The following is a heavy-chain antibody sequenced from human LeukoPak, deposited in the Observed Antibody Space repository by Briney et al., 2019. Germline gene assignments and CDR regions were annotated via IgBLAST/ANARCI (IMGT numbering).Heavy chain of an antibody. CDR1: GFTFSTYA. D-gene: IGHD2-15*01. CDR2: ISGSGGST. V-gene: IGHV3-23*01. J-gene: IGHJ4*02. CDR3: ARRDIVVVVSASDY. Sequence: TGGSLRLSCAASGFTFSTYAMSWVRQAPGKGLEWVSAISGSGGSTNSADSVKGRFTISRDNSKNTLYLQMNSLRVDDTAVYYCARRDIVVVVSASDYWGQGTLVTVSS.